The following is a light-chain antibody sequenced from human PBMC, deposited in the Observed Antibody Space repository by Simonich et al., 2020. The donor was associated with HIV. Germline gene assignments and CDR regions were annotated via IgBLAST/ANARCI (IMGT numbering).Light chain of an antibody. CDR3: QQSYNTPQT. CDR2: AAS. J-gene: IGKJ1*01. Sequence: DIQMTQSPSSLSASVGNRVTITCRARKSISRYLHWYQQKQRKAPKLLIYAASSLQSGVPSRFSGSGSGTDFTLTISSLQPEDFATYYCQQSYNTPQTFGQGTKVEIK. CDR1: KSISRY. V-gene: IGKV1-39*01.